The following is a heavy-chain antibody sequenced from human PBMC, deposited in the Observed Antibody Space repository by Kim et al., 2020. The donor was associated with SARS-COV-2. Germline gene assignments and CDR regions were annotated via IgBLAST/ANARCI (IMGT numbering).Heavy chain of an antibody. CDR3: AGPRNTAYGMDV. J-gene: IGHJ6*02. Sequence: TSYEDAVKGRFTISKDTAKNTLYLQMNSLRAEDTAVYYCAGPRNTAYGMDVCGQGTTVTVSS. CDR2: T. D-gene: IGHD5-18*01. V-gene: IGHV3-74*01.